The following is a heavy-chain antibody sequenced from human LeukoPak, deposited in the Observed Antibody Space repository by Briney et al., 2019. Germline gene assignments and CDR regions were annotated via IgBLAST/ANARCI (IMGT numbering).Heavy chain of an antibody. D-gene: IGHD1-26*01. CDR2: IYTSGST. Sequence: SQTLSLTCTVSGGSISSGNYYWRWIRQPAGKGLEWFGRIYTSGSTNYNPTLRSRVAISADTSKNQVSLKLSSVTAADAAVYNCARASDLSRYHRTDYWGQGTLVTVSS. CDR3: ARASDLSRYHRTDY. V-gene: IGHV4-61*02. CDR1: GGSISSGNYY. J-gene: IGHJ4*02.